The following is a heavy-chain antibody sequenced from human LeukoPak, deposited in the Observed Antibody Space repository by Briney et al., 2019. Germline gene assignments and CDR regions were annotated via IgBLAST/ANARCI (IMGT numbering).Heavy chain of an antibody. J-gene: IGHJ4*02. Sequence: ASVKVSCKASGGTFSSYAISWVRQAPGQGLEWMGGIIPIFGTANYAQKFQGRVTITADESTSTVYMELSSLRSEDTAVYYCARDLNPTYYYDSSGYPYWGQGTLVTVSS. V-gene: IGHV1-69*13. CDR3: ARDLNPTYYYDSSGYPY. CDR1: GGTFSSYA. CDR2: IIPIFGTA. D-gene: IGHD3-22*01.